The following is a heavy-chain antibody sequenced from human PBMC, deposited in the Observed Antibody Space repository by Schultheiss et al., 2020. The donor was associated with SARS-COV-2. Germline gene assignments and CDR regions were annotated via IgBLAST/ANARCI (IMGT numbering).Heavy chain of an antibody. Sequence: GGSLRLSCAASGFTFSSYAMSWVRQAPGKGLEWVAVISYDGSNKYYADSVKGRFTISRDNSKNTLYLQMNSLRAEDTAVYYCTTLGTVVSGDYWGQGTLVTVSS. D-gene: IGHD4-23*01. CDR3: TTLGTVVSGDY. CDR1: GFTFSSYA. CDR2: ISYDGSNK. J-gene: IGHJ4*02. V-gene: IGHV3-30-3*01.